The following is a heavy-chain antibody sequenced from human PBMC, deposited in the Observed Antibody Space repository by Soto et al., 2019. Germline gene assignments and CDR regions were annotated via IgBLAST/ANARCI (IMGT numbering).Heavy chain of an antibody. V-gene: IGHV1-18*01. CDR2: ISAYNGNT. CDR3: ARNYDFWSGYPKNYYYYGMDV. Sequence: ASVKVSCKASGYTFTSYGISWVRQAPGQGLEWMGWISAYNGNTNYAQKLQGRVTMTTDTSTSTAYMELRSLRSDDTAVYYCARNYDFWSGYPKNYYYYGMDVWGQGTTVTVSS. J-gene: IGHJ6*02. D-gene: IGHD3-3*01. CDR1: GYTFTSYG.